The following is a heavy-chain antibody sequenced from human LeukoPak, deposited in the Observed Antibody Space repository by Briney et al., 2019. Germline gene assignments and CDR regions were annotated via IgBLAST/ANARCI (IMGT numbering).Heavy chain of an antibody. J-gene: IGHJ6*02. CDR2: IYYSGST. CDR1: GGSISSYY. CDR3: ARGTYYYDSSGSPYYYGMDV. V-gene: IGHV4-59*01. D-gene: IGHD3-22*01. Sequence: PSETLSLTCTVSGGSISSYYWSWIRQPPGKGLEWIGYIYYSGSTNYNPPLKSRVTISVDTSKNQFSLKLSSVTAADTAVYYCARGTYYYDSSGSPYYYGMDVWGQGTTVTVSS.